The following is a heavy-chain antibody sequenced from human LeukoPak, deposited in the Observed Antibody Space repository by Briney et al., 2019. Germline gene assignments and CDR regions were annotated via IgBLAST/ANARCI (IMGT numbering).Heavy chain of an antibody. D-gene: IGHD3-16*01. CDR2: INPNSGGT. V-gene: IGHV1-2*02. J-gene: IGHJ4*02. CDR3: ARVRYRLAETYIDY. Sequence: ASVKVSCKASGYTFIGYYIHWVRQAPGQGLEWMGWINPNSGGTKYAQKFQGRVTMTRDTSISTAYMELSRLRSDDTAVYYCARVRYRLAETYIDYWGQGTLVTVSS. CDR1: GYTFIGYY.